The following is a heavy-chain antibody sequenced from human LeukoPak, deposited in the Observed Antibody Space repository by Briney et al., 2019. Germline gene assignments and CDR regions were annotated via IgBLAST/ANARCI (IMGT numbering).Heavy chain of an antibody. D-gene: IGHD1-14*01. J-gene: IGHJ4*02. Sequence: SGPTLVKPTQTLTLTCSFSGFTFSTTGVGVGWIRQPPGKALEWLALIYWDDDKYYNPSMNSRLSITRDTSKNQVVLTLTNLDPLGTGTFYFAHSRNLPLVAGPLEYWGQGTLVTVSS. V-gene: IGHV2-5*02. CDR2: IYWDDDK. CDR1: GFTFSTTGVG. CDR3: AHSRNLPLVAGPLEY.